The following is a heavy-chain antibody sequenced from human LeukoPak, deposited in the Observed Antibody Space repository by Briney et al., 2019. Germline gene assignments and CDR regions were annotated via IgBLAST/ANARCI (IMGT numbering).Heavy chain of an antibody. V-gene: IGHV3-23*01. CDR1: GFTFSSYG. CDR3: AKEDRYCSSTSCYLAYDY. J-gene: IGHJ4*02. CDR2: ISSSGGNT. D-gene: IGHD2-2*01. Sequence: GGSLRLSCAVTGFTFSSYGMSWVRQAPGKGLEWVSAISSSGGNTYYADSVKGRFTISRDNSKNTLYLQMNSLRAEDTAVYYCAKEDRYCSSTSCYLAYDYWGQGTLVTVSS.